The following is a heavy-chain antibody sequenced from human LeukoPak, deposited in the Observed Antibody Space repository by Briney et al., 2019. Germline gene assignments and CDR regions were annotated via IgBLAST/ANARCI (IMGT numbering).Heavy chain of an antibody. CDR3: ARAHPNSSYRKADYFDY. V-gene: IGHV4-34*01. D-gene: IGHD6-6*01. J-gene: IGHJ4*02. CDR1: GGSFSGYY. Sequence: SETLSLTCAVYGGSFSGYYWSWIRQPPGKGLEWIGEINHSGGTNYNPSLKSRVTISVDTSKNQFSLKLSSVTAADTAVYYCARAHPNSSYRKADYFDYWGQGTLVTVSS. CDR2: INHSGGT.